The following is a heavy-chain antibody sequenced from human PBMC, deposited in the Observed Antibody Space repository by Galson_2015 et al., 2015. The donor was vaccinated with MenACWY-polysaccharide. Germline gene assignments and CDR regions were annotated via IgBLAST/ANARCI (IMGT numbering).Heavy chain of an antibody. CDR1: GFSLSTSGLR. V-gene: IGHV2-70*04. CDR3: ARTPPYDILTGYFYGHFDY. D-gene: IGHD3-9*01. J-gene: IGHJ4*02. CDR2: IDWDDDK. Sequence: PALVQPTQTLTLTCSFSGFSLSTSGLRVTWIRQPPGKALEWLARIDWDDDKFYSTSLKTRLTISKDTSNNQVALTMTNMDPMDTATYYCARTPPYDILTGYFYGHFDYWGQGALVTVSS.